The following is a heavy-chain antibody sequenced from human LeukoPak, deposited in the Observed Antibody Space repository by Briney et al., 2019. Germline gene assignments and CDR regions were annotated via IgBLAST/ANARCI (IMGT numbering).Heavy chain of an antibody. Sequence: ASVKVSCKASGYTFTSYGISWVRQAPGQGLEWMGWISAYNGNTNYAQKLQGRVTMTTDTSTSTAYMELRSLRSDDTAVYYCARSYLGRAYNWFDPWGQGTLVTVSS. J-gene: IGHJ5*02. D-gene: IGHD1-26*01. CDR1: GYTFTSYG. CDR2: ISAYNGNT. V-gene: IGHV1-18*01. CDR3: ARSYLGRAYNWFDP.